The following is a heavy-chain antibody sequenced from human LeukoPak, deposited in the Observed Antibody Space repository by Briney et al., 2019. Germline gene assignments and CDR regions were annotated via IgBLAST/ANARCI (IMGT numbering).Heavy chain of an antibody. CDR3: ARDTAGMDV. CDR2: ISGSGGST. CDR1: GFTFSNYA. D-gene: IGHD5-18*01. V-gene: IGHV3-23*01. J-gene: IGHJ6*02. Sequence: PGGSLRLSCAASGFTFSNYAMSWVRQAPGKGLEWVSAISGSGGSTYYADSVKGRFTISRDNSKNTLYLQMNSLRAEDTAVFYCARDTAGMDVWGQGTTVTVSS.